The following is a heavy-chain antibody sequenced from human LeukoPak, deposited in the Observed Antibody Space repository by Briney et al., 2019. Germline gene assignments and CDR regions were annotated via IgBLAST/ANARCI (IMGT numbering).Heavy chain of an antibody. V-gene: IGHV3-9*01. CDR2: ISWNSGSI. D-gene: IGHD3-10*01. J-gene: IGHJ6*02. CDR3: AKDIPPAGVQDGMDV. CDR1: GFTFDDYA. Sequence: PGRSLRLSCAASGFTFDDYAMHWVRQAPGNGLEWVSGISWNSGSIGYADSVKGRLTISRDNAKNSLYLQMNSLRAEDTALYYCAKDIPPAGVQDGMDVWGQGTTVTVSS.